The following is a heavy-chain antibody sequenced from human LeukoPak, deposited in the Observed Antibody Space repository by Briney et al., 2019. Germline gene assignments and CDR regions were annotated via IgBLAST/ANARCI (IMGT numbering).Heavy chain of an antibody. CDR2: INPNSGGT. Sequence: ASVKVSCKASGYTFTGYYMHWVRQAPGQGLEWMGWINPNSGGTNYAQKLQGRVTMTTDTSTSTAYMELRSLRSDDTAVYYCARGGNYYGSPYYYMDVWGKGTTVTIS. CDR1: GYTFTGYY. CDR3: ARGGNYYGSPYYYMDV. D-gene: IGHD3-10*01. V-gene: IGHV1-2*02. J-gene: IGHJ6*03.